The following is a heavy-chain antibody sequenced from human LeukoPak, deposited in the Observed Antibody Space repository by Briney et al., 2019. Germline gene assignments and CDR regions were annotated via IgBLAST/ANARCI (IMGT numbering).Heavy chain of an antibody. CDR3: ARREVTETDAFDI. CDR2: IYISGST. CDR1: GASISSYY. Sequence: PSETLSLTCTVSGASISSYYWSWIRHPAGKGLEWIGRIYISGSTKYNPSLKSRVTISVDTSKNQFSLKLSSVTAADTAVYYCARREVTETDAFDIWGQGTMVSVSS. D-gene: IGHD4-23*01. J-gene: IGHJ3*02. V-gene: IGHV4-4*07.